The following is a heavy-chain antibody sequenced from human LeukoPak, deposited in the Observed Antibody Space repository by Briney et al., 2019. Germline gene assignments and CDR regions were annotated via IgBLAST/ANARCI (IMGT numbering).Heavy chain of an antibody. CDR1: GGSISNYY. CDR3: ARGEWELDY. V-gene: IGHV4-59*01. Sequence: SETLSLTCTVSGGSISNYYWNWIRQPPGKGLEWIGYIYYSGSTNYNPSLKSRVTISVDTSKNQFSLKLSSVTAADTAVYYCARGEWELDYWGQGTLVTVSS. J-gene: IGHJ4*02. D-gene: IGHD1-26*01. CDR2: IYYSGST.